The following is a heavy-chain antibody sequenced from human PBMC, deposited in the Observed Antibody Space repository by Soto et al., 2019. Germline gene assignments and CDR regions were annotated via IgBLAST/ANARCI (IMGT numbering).Heavy chain of an antibody. J-gene: IGHJ6*02. CDR1: GGSISSGGYY. V-gene: IGHV4-31*03. CDR3: ARDPTDYYGSGSYYNHPGGRYGMDV. CDR2: IYYSGST. D-gene: IGHD3-10*01. Sequence: SETLSLTCTVSGGSISSGGYYWSWIRQHPGKGLEWIGYIYYSGSTYYNPSLKSRVTISVDTSKNQFSLKLSSVTAADTAVYYCARDPTDYYGSGSYYNHPGGRYGMDVWGQGTTVTVSS.